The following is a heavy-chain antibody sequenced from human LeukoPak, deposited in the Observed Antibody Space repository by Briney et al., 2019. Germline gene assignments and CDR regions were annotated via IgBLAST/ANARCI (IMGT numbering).Heavy chain of an antibody. CDR1: GFTFSDYY. V-gene: IGHV3-11*04. CDR3: AKDHSSSCNYFDY. J-gene: IGHJ4*02. D-gene: IGHD6-13*01. Sequence: GGSLRLSCAASGFTFSDYYMNWIRQAPGKGLEWVSYISSSATTIYYADFVKGRFTISRDNAKKSLYLQMNSLRAEDTAVYYSAKDHSSSCNYFDYGGQGTPVTVSS. CDR2: ISSSATTI.